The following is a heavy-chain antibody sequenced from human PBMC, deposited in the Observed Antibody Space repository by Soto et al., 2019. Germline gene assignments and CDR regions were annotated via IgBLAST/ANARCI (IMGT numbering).Heavy chain of an antibody. CDR3: ATDLLGVGATNGMDV. D-gene: IGHD1-26*01. J-gene: IGHJ6*02. CDR1: GYTLTELS. V-gene: IGHV1-24*01. CDR2: FDPEDGET. Sequence: ASVKVSCKVSGYTLTELSMHWVRQAPGKGLEWMGGFDPEDGETIYAQKFQGRVTMTEDTSTDTAYMELSSLRSEDTAVYYCATDLLGVGATNGMDVWGQGTTVTVSS.